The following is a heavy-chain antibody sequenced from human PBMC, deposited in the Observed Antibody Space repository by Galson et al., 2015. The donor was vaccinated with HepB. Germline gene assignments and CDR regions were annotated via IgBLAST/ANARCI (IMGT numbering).Heavy chain of an antibody. CDR1: GFTVGSIF. CDR2: IYNSDYA. CDR3: ARATAWLYFDY. D-gene: IGHD5-12*01. Sequence: SLRLSCAASGFTVGSIFMSWVRQAPGKGLEWVSTIYNSDYANYADSVKGRFVISRDNSRDALYLQMNSLSTEDTAVYYCARATAWLYFDYWGQGALVTVSS. V-gene: IGHV3-66*02. J-gene: IGHJ4*02.